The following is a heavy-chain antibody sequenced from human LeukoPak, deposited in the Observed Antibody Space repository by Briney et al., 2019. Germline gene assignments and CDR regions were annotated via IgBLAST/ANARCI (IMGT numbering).Heavy chain of an antibody. Sequence: NPGGSLRLSCAASGFTFSNYVISWVRQTPGKGLEWVSSLSGGADRTYYADSVKGRFTISRDNSKNTLYLQMNSLRAEDAAVYYCAKDRLQVETAQFVDWGQGTLVTVSS. CDR1: GFTFSNYV. D-gene: IGHD5-12*01. V-gene: IGHV3-23*01. CDR3: AKDRLQVETAQFVD. J-gene: IGHJ4*02. CDR2: LSGGADRT.